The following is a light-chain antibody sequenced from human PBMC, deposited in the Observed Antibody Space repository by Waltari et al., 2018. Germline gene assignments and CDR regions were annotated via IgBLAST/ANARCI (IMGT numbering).Light chain of an antibody. Sequence: QMTQSPSSLSASVCDRVPIACRASQSISTYLNWYRHKPGKAPELLIFAASSLQSGVPSRFSGSGSGTDFTLTISSLQAEDFATYYCQQSYTPPPTFGQGTRLDIK. CDR2: AAS. CDR1: QSISTY. J-gene: IGKJ5*01. V-gene: IGKV1-39*01. CDR3: QQSYTPPPT.